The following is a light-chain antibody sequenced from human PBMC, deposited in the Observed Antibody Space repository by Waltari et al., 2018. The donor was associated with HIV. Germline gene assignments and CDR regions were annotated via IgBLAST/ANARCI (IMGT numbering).Light chain of an antibody. Sequence: QSVLTPPPSASGTPGQRVTISCSGSSSNIGSNTVNWYQHLPGTAPKVLIYSNNQRPSGVPDRFSGSKSGTSVSLAISGLQSEDEADYYCATWDDSLNGVVFGGGTKLTV. CDR1: SSNIGSNT. V-gene: IGLV1-44*01. CDR2: SNN. CDR3: ATWDDSLNGVV. J-gene: IGLJ2*01.